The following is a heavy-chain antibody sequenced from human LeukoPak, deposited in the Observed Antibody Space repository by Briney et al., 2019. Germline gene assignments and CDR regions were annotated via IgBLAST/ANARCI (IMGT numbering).Heavy chain of an antibody. J-gene: IGHJ4*02. CDR1: GYTFNIYW. CDR3: ARLVDSSGWD. V-gene: IGHV5-51*01. CDR2: VYPDNSKT. D-gene: IGHD6-19*01. Sequence: GESLKISCKGSGYTFNIYWIAWVRQMPGEGLEWMGIVYPDNSKTIYSPSFQGQVTISADKSISTAYLQWSSLKASDTAMYYCARLVDSSGWDWGQGTLVTVSS.